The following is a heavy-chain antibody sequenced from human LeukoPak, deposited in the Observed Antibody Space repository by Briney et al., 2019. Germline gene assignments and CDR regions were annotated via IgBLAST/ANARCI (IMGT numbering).Heavy chain of an antibody. Sequence: GGSLRLSCAASGFTFSNYWMTWVRQAPGKGLEWVANIKQDGSEKYYVASVKGRFTIARDNVKNSLFLQMNCLRAEDTAVYYCARDVSDENGSSSRIHLDSWGQGTLVSVSS. CDR3: ARDVSDENGSSSRIHLDS. D-gene: IGHD6-6*01. J-gene: IGHJ4*02. CDR2: IKQDGSEK. V-gene: IGHV3-7*01. CDR1: GFTFSNYW.